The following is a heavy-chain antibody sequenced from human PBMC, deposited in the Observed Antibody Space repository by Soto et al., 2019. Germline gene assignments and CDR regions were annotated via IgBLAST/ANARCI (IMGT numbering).Heavy chain of an antibody. CDR3: TTDSDYGDYDIFDY. V-gene: IGHV3-15*01. D-gene: IGHD4-17*01. J-gene: IGHJ4*02. Sequence: GGSLRLSCAASGFTFSNAWMSWVRQAPGKGLEWVGRIKSKTDGGTTDYAAPVKGRFTISRDDSKNTLYLQMNSLKTEDTAVYYCTTDSDYGDYDIFDYWGQGTLVTVSS. CDR2: IKSKTDGGTT. CDR1: GFTFSNAW.